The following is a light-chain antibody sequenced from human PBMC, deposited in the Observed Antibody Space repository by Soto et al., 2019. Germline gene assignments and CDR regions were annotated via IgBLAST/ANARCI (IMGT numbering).Light chain of an antibody. Sequence: KVLTQSPATLSLSPGERATLSCRASQSVESYLVWYQQKRGQAPRLLIYDASNRATGIPARFSGSGSGTDFTLTISSLEPEDSAVYYCQHRSNSLTFGQGTRLEIK. CDR3: QHRSNSLT. J-gene: IGKJ5*01. V-gene: IGKV3-11*01. CDR1: QSVESY. CDR2: DAS.